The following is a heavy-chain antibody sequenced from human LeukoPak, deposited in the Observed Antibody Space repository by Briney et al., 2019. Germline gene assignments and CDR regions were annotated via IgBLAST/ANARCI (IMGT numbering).Heavy chain of an antibody. Sequence: SQTLSLTCTVSGGSISSGGYYWSWIRQPPGKGLEWIGYIYHSGSTYYNPSLKSRVTISVDRSKNQFSLKLSSVTAADTAVYYCARGRYYDSSGYSRYYFDYWGQGTLVTVSS. D-gene: IGHD3-22*01. V-gene: IGHV4-30-2*01. J-gene: IGHJ4*02. CDR1: GGSISSGGYY. CDR3: ARGRYYDSSGYSRYYFDY. CDR2: IYHSGST.